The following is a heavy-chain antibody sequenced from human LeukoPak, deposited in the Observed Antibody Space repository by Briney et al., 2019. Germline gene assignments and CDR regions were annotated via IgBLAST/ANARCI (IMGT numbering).Heavy chain of an antibody. J-gene: IGHJ4*02. D-gene: IGHD2-2*01. CDR2: ISYDGSNK. V-gene: IGHV3-30*18. CDR3: AKANVKFCSSTSCYFDY. CDR1: GFTFNNYG. Sequence: QPGGSLRLSCAASGFTFNNYGIHWVRQAPGKGLEWVAVISYDGSNKYYADSVKGRFAISRDNSKNTVYLQMNSLRAEDTAVYYCAKANVKFCSSTSCYFDYWGQGTLVTVPS.